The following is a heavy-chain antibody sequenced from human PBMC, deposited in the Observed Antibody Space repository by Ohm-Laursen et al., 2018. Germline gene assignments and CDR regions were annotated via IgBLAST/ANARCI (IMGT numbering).Heavy chain of an antibody. CDR1: GFTFSGYA. Sequence: SLRLSCAASGFTFSGYAMRWVRQAPGKGLEWVSAISGSGGSTNYADSVKGRFTISRDNSKNTLYLQMNSLRAEDTAVYYCAKAGYCSGGSCYYFDYWGQGTLVTVSS. V-gene: IGHV3-23*01. CDR2: ISGSGGST. J-gene: IGHJ4*02. D-gene: IGHD2-15*01. CDR3: AKAGYCSGGSCYYFDY.